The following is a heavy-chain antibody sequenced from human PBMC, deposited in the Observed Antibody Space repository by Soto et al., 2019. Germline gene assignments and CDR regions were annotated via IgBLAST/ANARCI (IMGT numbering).Heavy chain of an antibody. Sequence: QVQLTQSGAEVQKPGASVKVACKTSGYSFTYSDINWVRQAPGQGLEWMGWLNPNTGAPGSAVQFNGRLLMTTDIATATVFMELSGLRSEDTAVYYCARVRGYGSGSEGFDHWGQGTMGTVSS. CDR1: GYSFTYSD. J-gene: IGHJ4*02. CDR2: LNPNTGAP. D-gene: IGHD3-10*01. V-gene: IGHV1-8*02. CDR3: ARVRGYGSGSEGFDH.